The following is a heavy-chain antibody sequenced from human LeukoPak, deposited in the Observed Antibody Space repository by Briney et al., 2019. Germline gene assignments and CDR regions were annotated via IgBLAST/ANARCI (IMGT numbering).Heavy chain of an antibody. CDR3: AKASADIVVVPAAWDFAY. Sequence: GGSLRLSCAASGFTFSSYGMHWVRQAPGKGLEWVAVISYDGSNKYYADSVKGRFTISRDNSKNTLYLQMNSLRAEDTAVYYCAKASADIVVVPAAWDFAYWGQGTLVTVSS. V-gene: IGHV3-30*18. D-gene: IGHD2-2*01. J-gene: IGHJ4*02. CDR2: ISYDGSNK. CDR1: GFTFSSYG.